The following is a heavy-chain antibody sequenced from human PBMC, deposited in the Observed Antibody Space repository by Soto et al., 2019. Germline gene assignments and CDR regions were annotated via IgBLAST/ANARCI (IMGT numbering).Heavy chain of an antibody. V-gene: IGHV1-69*05. Sequence: QVQLVQSGAEVKKPGSSVKVSCKASGGIFSSYAISWVRQAPGQGLEWMGGIIPIFGTANYAQKFQGRVTXTXDXXKSTAYMELSSLRSEDTAVYYCASRYSGYDSALDYWGQGTLVTVSS. J-gene: IGHJ4*02. CDR1: GGIFSSYA. D-gene: IGHD5-12*01. CDR3: ASRYSGYDSALDY. CDR2: IIPIFGTA.